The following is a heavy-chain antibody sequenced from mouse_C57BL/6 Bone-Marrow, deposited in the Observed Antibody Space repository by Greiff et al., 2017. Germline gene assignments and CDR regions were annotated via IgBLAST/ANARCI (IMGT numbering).Heavy chain of an antibody. CDR1: GYTFTSYW. CDR2: IDPSDSYT. D-gene: IGHD2-13*01. J-gene: IGHJ4*01. V-gene: IGHV1-69*01. Sequence: QVQLQQPGAELVMPGASVKLSCKASGYTFTSYWMHWVKQRPGQGLEWIGEIDPSDSYTNYNQKFKGKSTLTVDKSSSTAYMQLSSLTSEDSAVXYCARIPSYGDGDYAMDYWGQGTSVTVSS. CDR3: ARIPSYGDGDYAMDY.